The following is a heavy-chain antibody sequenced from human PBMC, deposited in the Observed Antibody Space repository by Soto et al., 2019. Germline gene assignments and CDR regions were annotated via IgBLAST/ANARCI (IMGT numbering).Heavy chain of an antibody. J-gene: IGHJ4*02. V-gene: IGHV4-59*08. CDR3: ARRTFYGDYVWYFDY. Sequence: SETLSLTCTVSGGSISSYYWSWIRQPPGKGLEWIGYIYYSGSTNYNPSLKSRVTISVDTSKNQFSLKLSSVTAADTAMYYCARRTFYGDYVWYFDYWGQGTPVTVSS. CDR1: GGSISSYY. D-gene: IGHD4-17*01. CDR2: IYYSGST.